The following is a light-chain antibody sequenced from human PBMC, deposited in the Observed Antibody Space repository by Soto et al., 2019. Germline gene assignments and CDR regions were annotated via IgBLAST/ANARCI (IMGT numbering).Light chain of an antibody. CDR3: AAWDDILNGYV. J-gene: IGLJ1*01. Sequence: QSVLTQPPSASGAPGQRVTISCSGSASNIGRDPVNWYQQVPGTAPKLLIYSNYDRPSGVPDRFSGSTSGTSASLVIRGLQSEDEADYYCAAWDDILNGYVFGGGTKLTVL. V-gene: IGLV1-44*01. CDR1: ASNIGRDP. CDR2: SNY.